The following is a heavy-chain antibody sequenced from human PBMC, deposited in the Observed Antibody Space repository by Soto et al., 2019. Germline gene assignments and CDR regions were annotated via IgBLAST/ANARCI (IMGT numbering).Heavy chain of an antibody. D-gene: IGHD3-16*01. CDR1: GFTFSNYA. CDR3: AKAYFVWSSEQPYYFDY. J-gene: IGHJ4*01. CDR2: ISGSGGRS. Sequence: EVQLLDSGGGLVQPGGSLRLSCAASGFTFSNYAMTWVRQGPGKGLEWVSGISGSGGRSYYADSVEGRFTISRDNSKSTLYVQMNSSRAEDTAVYYCAKAYFVWSSEQPYYFDYWGHGTLVTVSS. V-gene: IGHV3-23*01.